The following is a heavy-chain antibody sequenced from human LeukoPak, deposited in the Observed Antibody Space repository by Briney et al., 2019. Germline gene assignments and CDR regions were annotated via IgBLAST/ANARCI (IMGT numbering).Heavy chain of an antibody. CDR2: IYYSGST. CDR1: GGSISSGVYY. J-gene: IGHJ2*01. V-gene: IGHV4-31*03. CDR3: ARGVYGDSGDCYFDL. Sequence: SQTLSLTCTVSGGSISSGVYYWSWIRQHPGKGLEWIGYIYYSGSTYYNPSLKSRLTISVDTSESQFSLKLSSVTAADTAVYYCARGVYGDSGDCYFDLWGRGTLVTVSS. D-gene: IGHD4-17*01.